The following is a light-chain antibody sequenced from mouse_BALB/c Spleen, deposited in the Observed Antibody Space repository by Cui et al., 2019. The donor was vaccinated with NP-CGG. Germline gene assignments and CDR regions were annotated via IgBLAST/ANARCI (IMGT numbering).Light chain of an antibody. CDR2: GTN. J-gene: IGLJ1*01. V-gene: IGLV1*01. Sequence: QAVVTQESALTTSPGETVTLTCRSSTGAVTTSNYANWVQEKPDHLFTGLIGGTNNRAPGVPARFSGSVIGDKAALTITGAQTEDEAIYFCALWYSNHWVFGGGTKLTVV. CDR3: ALWYSNHWV. CDR1: TGAVTTSNY.